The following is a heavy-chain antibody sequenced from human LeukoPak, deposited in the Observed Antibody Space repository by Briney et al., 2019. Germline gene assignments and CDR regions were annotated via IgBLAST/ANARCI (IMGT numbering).Heavy chain of an antibody. Sequence: PGGSRRLSFAASGFTFRNYVIHWVRKAPGKGLEWVANIKLDGSEKNYVDSVKGRFTISRDNTKNSLYLQMNSLRAEDTAVFYCARDQYDTWSRRGNFDSWGQGTLVIVSS. CDR3: ARDQYDTWSRRGNFDS. CDR1: GFTFRNYV. CDR2: IKLDGSEK. D-gene: IGHD3-3*01. J-gene: IGHJ4*02. V-gene: IGHV3-7*03.